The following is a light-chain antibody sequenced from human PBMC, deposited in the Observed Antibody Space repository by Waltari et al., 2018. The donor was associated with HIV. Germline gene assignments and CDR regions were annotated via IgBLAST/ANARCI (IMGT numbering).Light chain of an antibody. CDR3: HSYDGSNWV. J-gene: IGLJ3*02. Sequence: LTQPHSVSESPGRPVTISCTCSSCNIARNYVQGYRQRPGSAPTTVIYEDTKRPSGVPDRFSGSIASSSNSASLTISGLRTEDEADYYCHSYDGSNWVFGGGTKLTVL. CDR1: SCNIARNY. V-gene: IGLV6-57*02. CDR2: EDT.